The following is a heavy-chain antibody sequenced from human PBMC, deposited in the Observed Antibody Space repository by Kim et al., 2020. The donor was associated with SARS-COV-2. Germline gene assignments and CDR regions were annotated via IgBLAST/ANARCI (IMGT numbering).Heavy chain of an antibody. V-gene: IGHV3-30-3*01. J-gene: IGHJ4*02. CDR3: AGELGSLNRFDN. CDR2: ISFDGTNK. Sequence: GGSLRLSCAASGFTFNGHAMHWVRQAPGKGLEWVTFISFDGTNKYYADSVKGRFTVSRDNSKSTLYLQMNSLRTEDTAVYYCAGELGSLNRFDNWGQGTLVSVSS. D-gene: IGHD7-27*01. CDR1: GFTFNGHA.